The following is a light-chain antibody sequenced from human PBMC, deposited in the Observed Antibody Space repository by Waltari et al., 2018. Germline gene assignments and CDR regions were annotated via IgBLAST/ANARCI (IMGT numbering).Light chain of an antibody. CDR3: QVWDISTDHRWV. CDR2: DGS. J-gene: IGLJ3*02. V-gene: IGLV3-21*03. Sequence: SYVLSQPPSVSVAPGKTASIPCGGINIGSKSVHWYQQKPGLAPVLVVYDGSGRPSGGGGWARVCVGYEGGGVPSGIPEGFSGANAWNMATLTISRVEPGDEAAYSCQVWDISTDHRWVFGGGTKLTVL. CDR1: NIGSKS.